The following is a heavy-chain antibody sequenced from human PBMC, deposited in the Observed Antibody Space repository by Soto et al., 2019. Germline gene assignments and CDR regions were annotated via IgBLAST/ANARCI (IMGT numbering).Heavy chain of an antibody. J-gene: IGHJ4*02. CDR1: GYTFSDYY. Sequence: GGSLRLSCTASGYTFSDYYMSWIRQAPGKGLEWISYIDTSGTKIYYADSVKGRFTITRDNAKNSLYLEMNSLRDEDTAVYYCASHYDMWSGYLSPVDYWGQGTLVTVSS. CDR2: IDTSGTKI. D-gene: IGHD3-3*01. V-gene: IGHV3-11*01. CDR3: ASHYDMWSGYLSPVDY.